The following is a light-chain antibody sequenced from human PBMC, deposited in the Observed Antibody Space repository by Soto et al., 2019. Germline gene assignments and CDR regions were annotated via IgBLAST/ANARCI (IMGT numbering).Light chain of an antibody. J-gene: IGLJ3*02. CDR3: LLSYSGARV. V-gene: IGLV7-46*01. CDR2: DTT. Sequence: QSVVTQEPSVTVSPGGTVSLTCGSSTGDVTSGHFPYWLQQRPGQAPRTLIYDTTNKHSWTPPRFSGSLLGGKAALTLSGAQPEDEAEYYCLLSYSGARVFGGGTQLTVL. CDR1: TGDVTSGHF.